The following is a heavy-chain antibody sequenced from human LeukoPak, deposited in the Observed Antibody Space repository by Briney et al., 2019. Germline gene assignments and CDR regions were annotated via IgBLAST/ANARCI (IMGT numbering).Heavy chain of an antibody. CDR1: GFTFDDYA. Sequence: GRSLRLSCAASGFTFDDYAMHWVRQAPGKGLEWVSGISWNSGSIGYADSVKGRFTTSRDNAKNSLYLQMNSLRAEDTALYYCARDPVVGATGNLDYWGQGTLVTVSS. CDR3: ARDPVVGATGNLDY. D-gene: IGHD1-26*01. V-gene: IGHV3-9*01. J-gene: IGHJ4*02. CDR2: ISWNSGSI.